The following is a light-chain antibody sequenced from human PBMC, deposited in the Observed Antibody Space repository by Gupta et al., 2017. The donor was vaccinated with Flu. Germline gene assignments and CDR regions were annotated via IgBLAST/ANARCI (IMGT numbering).Light chain of an antibody. CDR2: DVY. CDR1: SVGDYNF. Sequence: QSALTQPRSLSGSPGQSVTISCTGTSVGDYNFVSWYQHHPGKAPKLLIYDVYKRPSGVPDRFSGSKSGNTASLTISGLQPEDEADYYCCSYAGSYTFDVFGTGTMVTVL. J-gene: IGLJ1*01. V-gene: IGLV2-11*01. CDR3: CSYAGSYTFDV.